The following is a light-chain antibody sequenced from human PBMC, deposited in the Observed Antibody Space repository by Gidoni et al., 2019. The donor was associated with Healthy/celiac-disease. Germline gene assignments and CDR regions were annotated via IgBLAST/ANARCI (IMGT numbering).Light chain of an antibody. CDR1: SSNLRAGYD. CDR3: QSYDSSLSVL. CDR2: GNS. J-gene: IGLJ2*01. V-gene: IGLV1-40*01. Sequence: QSVLTPPPSVSGAPCQTVTIPCTWSSSNLRAGYDVHWYQQLPRTAPKHLISGNSNRPSGVPDRFSGSKSGTSASLAITGLQAEDEADYYCQSYDSSLSVLFGGGTKLTVL.